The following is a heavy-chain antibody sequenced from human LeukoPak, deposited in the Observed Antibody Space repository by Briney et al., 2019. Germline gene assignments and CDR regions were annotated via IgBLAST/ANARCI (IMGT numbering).Heavy chain of an antibody. V-gene: IGHV3-30*18. D-gene: IGHD3-10*01. CDR3: VKDSTSSRFGGDSE. CDR2: ISHDGSNK. J-gene: IGHJ4*02. CDR1: GFIFSYYG. Sequence: PGGSLRLSCAASGFIFSYYGLHWVRQAPGKGLEWVALISHDGSNKNYADSVKGRFTISRDNSKNTLYLQMNSLRAEDTAVYYCVKDSTSSRFGGDSEWGQGTLVTVSS.